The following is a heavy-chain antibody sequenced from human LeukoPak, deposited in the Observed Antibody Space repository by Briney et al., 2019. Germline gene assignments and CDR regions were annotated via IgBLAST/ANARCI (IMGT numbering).Heavy chain of an antibody. Sequence: GGSLRLSCAASGFTFSNYNMNWVRQAPGKGLEWVSEISGSGGSTYYADSVKGRFTISRDNSKNTLYLQMNSLRAEDTAVYYCAKDHGLVRRGVDYWGQGTLVTVSS. D-gene: IGHD6-19*01. CDR2: ISGSGGST. J-gene: IGHJ4*02. CDR1: GFTFSNYN. CDR3: AKDHGLVRRGVDY. V-gene: IGHV3-23*01.